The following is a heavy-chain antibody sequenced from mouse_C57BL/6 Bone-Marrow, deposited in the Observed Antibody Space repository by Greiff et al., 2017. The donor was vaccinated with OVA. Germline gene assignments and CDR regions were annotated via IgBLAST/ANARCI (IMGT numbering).Heavy chain of an antibody. CDR2: IYPGNSDT. D-gene: IGHD3-2*02. CDR1: GYTFTSYW. Sequence: AQLQQSGTVLARPGASVKMSCKTSGYTFTSYWMHWVKQRPGPGLEWIGAIYPGNSDTSYNQKFKGKAKLTAVTSASTAYMELSSLTNEDSAVYYGTRDSSGYVSYWGQGTTLTVSS. J-gene: IGHJ2*01. CDR3: TRDSSGYVSY. V-gene: IGHV1-5*01.